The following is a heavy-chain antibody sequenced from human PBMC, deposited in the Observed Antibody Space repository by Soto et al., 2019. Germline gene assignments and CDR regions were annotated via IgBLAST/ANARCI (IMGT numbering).Heavy chain of an antibody. CDR3: AKNSGWFTA. J-gene: IGHJ5*02. Sequence: GRLRSSGLGSGCTFSTHDLTWVRQAPGKGLEWVSTIDGTSTFSNYAASVEGRFTISRDNSRNTVYLQMNSLRADDTAVYFCAKNSGWFTAWGQGTMVTVS. CDR2: IDGTSTFS. D-gene: IGHD6-19*01. CDR1: GCTFSTHD. V-gene: IGHV3-23*05.